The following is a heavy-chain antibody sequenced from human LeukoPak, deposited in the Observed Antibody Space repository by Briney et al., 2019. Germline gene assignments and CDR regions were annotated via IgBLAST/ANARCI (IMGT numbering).Heavy chain of an antibody. CDR2: IYPGDSDT. Sequence: GESLKISCKGSGYSFTSYWIGWVRQMPGKGLEWMGIIYPGDSDTRYSPSFQGQVTISADKSISTAYLQWSSLKALDTAMYYCARQEYSSSSTSDYFDYWGQGTLVTVSS. CDR3: ARQEYSSSSTSDYFDY. J-gene: IGHJ4*02. CDR1: GYSFTSYW. V-gene: IGHV5-51*01. D-gene: IGHD6-6*01.